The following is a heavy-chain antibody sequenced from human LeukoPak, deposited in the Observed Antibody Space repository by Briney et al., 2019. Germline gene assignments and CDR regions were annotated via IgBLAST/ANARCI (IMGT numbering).Heavy chain of an antibody. J-gene: IGHJ1*01. V-gene: IGHV4-59*01. CDR3: ASPRGDDSGGYYTWYFHH. Sequence: SETLSLTCTVSGGSISSYYWNWIRQPPGKGLEWIGYLYYSGNTNYNPSLKSRVTISVDTSKNQFSLKLNSVTAADTAVYFCASPRGDDSGGYYTWYFHHWGQGILVTVSS. D-gene: IGHD3-22*01. CDR1: GGSISSYY. CDR2: LYYSGNT.